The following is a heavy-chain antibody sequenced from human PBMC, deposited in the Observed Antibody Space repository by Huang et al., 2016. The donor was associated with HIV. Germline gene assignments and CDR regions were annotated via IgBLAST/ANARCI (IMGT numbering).Heavy chain of an antibody. V-gene: IGHV3-30*18. J-gene: IGHJ4*02. CDR3: AKDNDLYYFDY. CDR2: ITFDGKNK. Sequence: QVHLVESGGGVVQPGRSLRLACAASGFTFSGYGLHGVRQATGKGWGGVAVITFDGKNKYYAESVRGRFTVSRDNSQNTVSLQMNTLRAEDTAVYYCAKDNDLYYFDYWGQGTLVTVSS. CDR1: GFTFSGYG. D-gene: IGHD1-1*01.